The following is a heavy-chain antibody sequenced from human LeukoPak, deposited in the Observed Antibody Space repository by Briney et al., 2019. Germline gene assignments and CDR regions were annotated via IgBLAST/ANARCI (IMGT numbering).Heavy chain of an antibody. CDR2: IGTAGDT. Sequence: GGSLRLSCAASGFTFSDYDMHWVREATGKGLEWVSAIGTAGDTYYTGSVKGRFTISRENAKNSLYLQMNSLRAGDTAVYYRARVAKERVGGVYYFDYWGQGTLVTVSS. D-gene: IGHD1-1*01. CDR3: ARVAKERVGGVYYFDY. J-gene: IGHJ4*02. CDR1: GFTFSDYD. V-gene: IGHV3-13*01.